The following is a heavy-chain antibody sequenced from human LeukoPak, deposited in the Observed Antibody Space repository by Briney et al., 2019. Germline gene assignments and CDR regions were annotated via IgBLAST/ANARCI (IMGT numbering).Heavy chain of an antibody. CDR3: ARDLGPYGDYELYFDY. Sequence: ASVKVSCKASGYTFTSYGISWVRQAPGQGLEWMGWISAYNGNTNDAQKLQGRVTMTTDTSTSTAYMELRSLRSDDTAVYYCARDLGPYGDYELYFDYWGQGTLVTVSS. V-gene: IGHV1-18*01. CDR2: ISAYNGNT. J-gene: IGHJ4*02. CDR1: GYTFTSYG. D-gene: IGHD4-17*01.